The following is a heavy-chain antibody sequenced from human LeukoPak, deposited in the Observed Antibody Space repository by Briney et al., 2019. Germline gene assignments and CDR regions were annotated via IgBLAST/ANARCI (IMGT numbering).Heavy chain of an antibody. Sequence: PSETLSLTCTVSGDSVRRGAYYWSWIRQHPGNGMEWIGYVSHSGNTYYNPSLESRLTISVDTSKNQFSLKLTSVTAADTAVYYCARQHDTRGYSDTLDPWGQGTLVIVSS. J-gene: IGHJ5*02. V-gene: IGHV4-31*03. CDR1: GDSVRRGAYY. CDR2: VSHSGNT. CDR3: ARQHDTRGYSDTLDP. D-gene: IGHD3-22*01.